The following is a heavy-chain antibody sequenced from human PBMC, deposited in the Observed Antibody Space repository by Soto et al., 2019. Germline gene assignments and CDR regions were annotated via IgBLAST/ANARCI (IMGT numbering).Heavy chain of an antibody. V-gene: IGHV4-34*01. J-gene: IGHJ5*02. CDR1: GGSFSEHN. CDR3: AVIGTYNGFDP. Sequence: QVQLQQWGAGLLKSSETLSLTCAVYGGSFSEHNWSWIRQAPGKGLEWIGEINQSGYTNYNPSLKSRVTMSVDTAKNHSSLNLRSVTAADTAVYYCAVIGTYNGFDPWGQGTLVTVSS. CDR2: INQSGYT. D-gene: IGHD1-26*01.